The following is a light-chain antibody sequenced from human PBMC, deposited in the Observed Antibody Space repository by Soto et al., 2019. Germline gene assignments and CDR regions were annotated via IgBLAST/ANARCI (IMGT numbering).Light chain of an antibody. CDR3: CSYAGTYTL. CDR1: SSNLGGYNF. V-gene: IGLV2-11*01. J-gene: IGLJ2*01. Sequence: QSALTQPRSVSGSPGQSVSISCTGSSSNLGGYNFVSWYQQHPGKAPKLMVYGVSQRPSRVPDRFSGSKSGNTASLTISGLEADDEAESYCCSYAGTYTLFGGGTKLTVL. CDR2: GVS.